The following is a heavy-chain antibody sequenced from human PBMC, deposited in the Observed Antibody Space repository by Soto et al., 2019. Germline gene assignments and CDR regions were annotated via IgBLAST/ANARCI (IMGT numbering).Heavy chain of an antibody. Sequence: EVQLLESGGGFVQPGVSLRLSCAASGFTFSSNAMSWVRQAPGKGLEWVSVISGSGGTTYHADSVKGRFTISRDNSKNTLYLQMNSLRADDTAVYYCAGGSGISAASDYWGQGTLVTVSS. J-gene: IGHJ4*02. V-gene: IGHV3-23*01. CDR1: GFTFSSNA. CDR2: ISGSGGTT. D-gene: IGHD6-13*01. CDR3: AGGSGISAASDY.